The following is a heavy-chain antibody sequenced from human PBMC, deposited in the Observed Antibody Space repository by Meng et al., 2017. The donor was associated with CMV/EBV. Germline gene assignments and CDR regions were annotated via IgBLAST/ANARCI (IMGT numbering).Heavy chain of an antibody. CDR1: GFTFSSYS. Sequence: GGSLRLSCAASGFTFSSYSMNWDRHAPGKGLERVSSISSSSSYIYYADSVKGRFTISRDNAKNSLYLQMNSLRAEDTAVYYCARVGRTSQTMIVVVLKRSGAFDIWGQGTMVTVSS. V-gene: IGHV3-21*01. J-gene: IGHJ3*02. CDR3: ARVGRTSQTMIVVVLKRSGAFDI. CDR2: ISSSSSYI. D-gene: IGHD3-22*01.